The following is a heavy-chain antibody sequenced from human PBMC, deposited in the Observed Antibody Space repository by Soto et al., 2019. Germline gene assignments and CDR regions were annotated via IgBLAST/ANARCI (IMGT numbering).Heavy chain of an antibody. CDR2: IYYSGAT. D-gene: IGHD3-9*01. V-gene: IGHV4-30-4*01. J-gene: IGHJ4*02. CDR1: GGSINSGDYY. Sequence: HVQLQEAGPGLVKPSQTLPLTCTVSGGSINSGDYYWGWIRQPPGKGLEWIGHIYYSGATYYNPAPKSPASILITNAKSQFSLKLNSVTPADTATYYCATLSFYDIFTGYSFDYWGQGALVAVSS. CDR3: ATLSFYDIFTGYSFDY.